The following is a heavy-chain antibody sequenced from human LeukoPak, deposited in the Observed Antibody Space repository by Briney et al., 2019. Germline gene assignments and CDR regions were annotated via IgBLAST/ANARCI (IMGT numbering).Heavy chain of an antibody. Sequence: ASVKVSCKASGYTFTSYYMHWVRQAPGQGLEWMGIINPSGGSTNYAQKLQGRVTMTTDTSTSTAYMELRSLRSDDTAVYYCARDLVVVTAIADYWGQGTLVTVSS. CDR3: ARDLVVVTAIADY. V-gene: IGHV1-46*01. CDR2: INPSGGST. D-gene: IGHD2-21*02. CDR1: GYTFTSYY. J-gene: IGHJ4*02.